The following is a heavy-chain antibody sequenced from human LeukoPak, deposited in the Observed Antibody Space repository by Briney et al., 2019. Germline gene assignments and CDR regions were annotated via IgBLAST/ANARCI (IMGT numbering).Heavy chain of an antibody. CDR1: GYSISSGYY. D-gene: IGHD3-10*01. CDR2: LYHSGST. V-gene: IGHV4-38-2*02. CDR3: ARRHGSGSYHYFDY. Sequence: SQTLSLTCTVSGYSISSGYYWGWIRPPPGKGLEWLGTLYHSGSTYYNPSLKSRVTISVDTSKNHFSLKLSSVTAADTAVYYCARRHGSGSYHYFDYWGQGTLVTVSS. J-gene: IGHJ4*02.